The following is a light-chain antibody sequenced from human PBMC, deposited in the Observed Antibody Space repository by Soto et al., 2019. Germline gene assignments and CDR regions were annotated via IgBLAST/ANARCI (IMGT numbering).Light chain of an antibody. J-gene: IGKJ1*01. Sequence: AIQMTQSPSSLSASVGDRVTISCRASQAIRNDLGWYQQKPGKAPNLLIYGASILESGVPSRFSGSGSGTDFTLTISSLQPEDFANYYCLQDNNYPWTFGQGTKVEI. CDR3: LQDNNYPWT. V-gene: IGKV1-6*01. CDR1: QAIRND. CDR2: GAS.